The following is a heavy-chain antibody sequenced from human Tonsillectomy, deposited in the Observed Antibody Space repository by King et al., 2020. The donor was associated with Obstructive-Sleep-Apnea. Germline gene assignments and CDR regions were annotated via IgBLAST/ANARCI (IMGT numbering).Heavy chain of an antibody. V-gene: IGHV4-38-2*02. CDR3: ARDDIVVVPGRAFDI. Sequence: VQLQESGPGLVKPSETLSLTCTVSGYSISSGYYWGWIRQPPGKGLEWIGSIYHSGSTYYNPSLKSRVTISVDTSKNQFSLKMSSVTAADTAVYYCARDDIVVVPGRAFDIWGQGTMVTVSS. D-gene: IGHD2-2*01. CDR2: IYHSGST. CDR1: GYSISSGYY. J-gene: IGHJ3*02.